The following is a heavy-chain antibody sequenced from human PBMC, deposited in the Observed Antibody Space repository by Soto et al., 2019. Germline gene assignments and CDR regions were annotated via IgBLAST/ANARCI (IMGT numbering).Heavy chain of an antibody. CDR2: IIPLFGTA. CDR1: GGTFSTYA. CDR3: ACFLGSYSRGHYYFDY. J-gene: IGHJ4*02. V-gene: IGHV1-69*13. Sequence: SVKVSCKTSGGTFSTYAIYWVRQAPGQGLEWMGAIIPLFGTADYAQKFQGRVTITADESTSTAYMELSSLRSEDTAVYYCACFLGSYSRGHYYFDYWGQGTLVTVSS. D-gene: IGHD6-19*01.